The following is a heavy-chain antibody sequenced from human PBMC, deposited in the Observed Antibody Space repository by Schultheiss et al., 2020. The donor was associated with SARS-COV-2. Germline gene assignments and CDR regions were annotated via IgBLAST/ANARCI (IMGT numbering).Heavy chain of an antibody. Sequence: ASVKVSCKASGYTFTSYYMHWVRQAPGQGLEWMGIINPSGGSTSYAQKFQGRVTITADESTSTAYMELSSLRSEDTAVYYCARGRRIAAAYYYYYGMDVWGQGTTVTVSS. CDR2: INPSGGST. V-gene: IGHV1-46*01. CDR3: ARGRRIAAAYYYYYGMDV. J-gene: IGHJ6*02. D-gene: IGHD6-13*01. CDR1: GYTFTSYY.